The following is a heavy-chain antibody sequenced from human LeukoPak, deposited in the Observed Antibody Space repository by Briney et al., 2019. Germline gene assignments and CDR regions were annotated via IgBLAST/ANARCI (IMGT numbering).Heavy chain of an antibody. CDR2: INWNGGST. CDR1: GFTFDDYG. Sequence: GGSLRLSCAASGFTFDDYGMSWVRQAPGKGLEWVSGINWNGGSTGYADSVKGRFTISRDNAKNSLYLQMNSLRAEDTALYYCARDGPAYCGGDCYSDYWGQGTLVTVSS. J-gene: IGHJ4*02. CDR3: ARDGPAYCGGDCYSDY. V-gene: IGHV3-20*04. D-gene: IGHD2-21*02.